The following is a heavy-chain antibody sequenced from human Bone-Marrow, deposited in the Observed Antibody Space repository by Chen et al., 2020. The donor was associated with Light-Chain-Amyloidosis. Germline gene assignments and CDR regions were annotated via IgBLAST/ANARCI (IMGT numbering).Heavy chain of an antibody. D-gene: IGHD3-16*01. CDR2: IKEDGSEK. Sequence: EVQLVESGGGLVQAGGSLRLSCAASGFTFSRYWMSWVRQAPGKGLEWVTNIKEDGSEKYHVDSVKGRFTISRDNAKNSVYLQMNSLKDEDTALYYCASYNGGAALNIWGQGTMVTVSS. CDR1: GFTFSRYW. V-gene: IGHV3-7*01. J-gene: IGHJ3*02. CDR3: ASYNGGAALNI.